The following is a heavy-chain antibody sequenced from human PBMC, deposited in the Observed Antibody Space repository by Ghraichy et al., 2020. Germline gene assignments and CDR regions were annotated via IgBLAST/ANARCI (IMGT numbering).Heavy chain of an antibody. D-gene: IGHD5-24*01. CDR2: IKHSGST. CDR3: ARGPSSDGYPRFRPNDY. Sequence: SETLSLTCAVYGGSFSGYYWSWIRQPPGKGLEWIGEIKHSGSTNYNPSLKSRVTISVDTSKNQFSLKLSSVTAADTAVYYCARGPSSDGYPRFRPNDYWGQGTLVTVSS. J-gene: IGHJ4*02. CDR1: GGSFSGYY. V-gene: IGHV4-34*01.